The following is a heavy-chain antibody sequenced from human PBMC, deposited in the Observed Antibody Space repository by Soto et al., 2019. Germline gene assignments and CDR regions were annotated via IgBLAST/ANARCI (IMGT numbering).Heavy chain of an antibody. J-gene: IGHJ6*02. CDR3: VRQGIGNLHGLVDV. V-gene: IGHV4-59*08. Sequence: QVQLQESGPGLVKPSEILSLTCTVSGGSIDGRNCAWIRQPPGKGLEWLGYVYYDGGSSYNPSVKXXLXXSMDTSKSQFSLQLRSVTAADTAVYYCVRQGIGNLHGLVDVWGRGTTVTVSS. CDR2: VYYDGGS. D-gene: IGHD3-10*01. CDR1: GGSIDGRN.